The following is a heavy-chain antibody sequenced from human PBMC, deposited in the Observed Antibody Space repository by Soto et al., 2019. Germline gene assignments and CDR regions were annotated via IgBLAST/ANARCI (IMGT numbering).Heavy chain of an antibody. D-gene: IGHD3-16*01. V-gene: IGHV1-69*06. CDR3: ARESPDLRYFHH. CDR1: GDTLSTHA. J-gene: IGHJ1*01. Sequence: QAQLVQSGGEDKKPGSSAKVSCRTSGDTLSTHAFSWVRQAPGQGLEGMARITPIFGSSSYAQRYQDRVTLTADRSTATVYMELRSRRSDDTAIYYCARESPDLRYFHHWGQGTLVAVSS. CDR2: ITPIFGSS.